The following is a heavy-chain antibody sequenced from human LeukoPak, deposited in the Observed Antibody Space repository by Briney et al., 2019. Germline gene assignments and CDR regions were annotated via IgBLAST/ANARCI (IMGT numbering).Heavy chain of an antibody. CDR1: GGSFSGYY. D-gene: IGHD6-19*01. J-gene: IGHJ4*02. V-gene: IGHV4-34*01. CDR2: INHSGST. CDR3: ARGMRWLVSLDY. Sequence: SETLSLTCAVYGGSFSGYYWSWIRQPPRKGLEWIGEINHSGSTNYNPSLKSRVTISVDTSKNQFSLKLSSVTAADTAVYYCARGMRWLVSLDYWGQGTLVTVSS.